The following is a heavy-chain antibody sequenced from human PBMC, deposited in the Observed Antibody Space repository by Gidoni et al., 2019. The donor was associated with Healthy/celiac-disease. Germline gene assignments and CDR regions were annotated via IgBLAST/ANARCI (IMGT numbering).Heavy chain of an antibody. CDR3: ARAKPEGYSGYDAPFDF. Sequence: QVQLVQSGAEVKKPGASVKVSCKASGYTFPSYYMHWVRQAPGQGLEWMGIINPSGGSTSYAQKFQGRVTMTRDTSTSTVYMELSSLRSEDTAVYYCARAKPEGYSGYDAPFDFWGQGTLVTVSS. CDR2: INPSGGST. D-gene: IGHD5-12*01. J-gene: IGHJ4*02. V-gene: IGHV1-46*01. CDR1: GYTFPSYY.